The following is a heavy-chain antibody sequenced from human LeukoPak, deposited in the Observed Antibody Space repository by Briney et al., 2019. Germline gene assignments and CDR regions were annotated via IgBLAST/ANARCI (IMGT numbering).Heavy chain of an antibody. D-gene: IGHD1-26*01. J-gene: IGHJ4*02. CDR3: ATQARIVGATGYFDY. CDR2: IFYSGST. CDR1: GGSVSSYY. Sequence: SETLSLTCSVSGGSVSSYYWSWIRQPPGKGLEWIGYIFYSGSTNYNPSLKSRVTISLDTSKNQFSLKLSSVTAADTAVYYCATQARIVGATGYFDYWGQGTLVTVSS. V-gene: IGHV4-59*08.